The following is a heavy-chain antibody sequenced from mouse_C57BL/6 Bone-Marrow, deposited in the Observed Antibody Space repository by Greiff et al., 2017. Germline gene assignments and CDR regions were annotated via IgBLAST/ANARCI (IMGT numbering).Heavy chain of an antibody. D-gene: IGHD1-1*01. V-gene: IGHV5-15*01. CDR2: ISNLAYSI. CDR3: ARHYYGSIPFAY. CDR1: GFTFSDYG. Sequence: VQLQQSGGGLVQPGGSLKLSCAASGFTFSDYGMAWVRQAPRKGPEWVAFISNLAYSIYYADTVTGRFTISRENAKNTLYLEMSSLRSEDTAMYYCARHYYGSIPFAYWGQGTLVTVSA. J-gene: IGHJ3*01.